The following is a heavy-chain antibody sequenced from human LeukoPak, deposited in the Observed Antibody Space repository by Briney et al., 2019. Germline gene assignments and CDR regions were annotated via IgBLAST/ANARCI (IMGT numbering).Heavy chain of an antibody. Sequence: PGGSLRLSCAASGFTFSRHGMHWVRQAPGKGLEWVSYISTSGSAMYYTDSVKGRFTISRDNAKNSLYLQMNSLRAEDTAVYYCARGGTYQPLLGYWGQGTLVTVSS. CDR1: GFTFSRHG. CDR2: ISTSGSAM. CDR3: ARGGTYQPLLGY. V-gene: IGHV3-48*04. J-gene: IGHJ4*02. D-gene: IGHD2-2*01.